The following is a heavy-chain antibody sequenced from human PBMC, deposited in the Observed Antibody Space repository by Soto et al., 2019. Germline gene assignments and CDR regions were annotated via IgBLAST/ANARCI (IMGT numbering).Heavy chain of an antibody. Sequence: QVTLKESGPVLVKPTETLTLTCTVSGFSLSNARMGVSWIRQPPGKALEWLAHIFSNDEKSYSTSLKSRLTISKDTSKRQVVLTMTNMDPVDTATYYCARIKRGSGSYYTVGYYYYMDVWGKGTTVTVSS. J-gene: IGHJ6*03. D-gene: IGHD3-10*01. CDR2: IFSNDEK. CDR3: ARIKRGSGSYYTVGYYYYMDV. V-gene: IGHV2-26*01. CDR1: GFSLSNARMG.